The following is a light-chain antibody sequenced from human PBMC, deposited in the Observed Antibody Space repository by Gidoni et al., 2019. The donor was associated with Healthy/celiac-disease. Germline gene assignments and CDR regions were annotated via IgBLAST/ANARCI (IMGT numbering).Light chain of an antibody. V-gene: IGKV1-39*01. CDR2: AAS. CDR3: QQSYSTPWT. CDR1: QSISSY. J-gene: IGKJ1*01. Sequence: DIQMTQSPSSLSASVGDRVTITCRASQSISSYLNWYQQQPGKAPKLLIYAASSLPSGVPSRFRGSGSGTEFTLTISRLQPEDFATYYCQQSYSTPWTFXXXTKVEIK.